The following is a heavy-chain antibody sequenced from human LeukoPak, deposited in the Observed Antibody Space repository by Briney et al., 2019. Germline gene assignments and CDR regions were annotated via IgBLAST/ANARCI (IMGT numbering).Heavy chain of an antibody. V-gene: IGHV4-59*08. CDR1: APSISSYS. D-gene: IGHD2-21*01. J-gene: IGHJ5*02. CDR2: IYGGNT. Sequence: PSETLSLTCTVSAPSISSYSWNCIRQPPGNGLEWIGRIYGGNTNYNPSLMSRVTISFDTSKNHLSLNLRSVTAADTTVYYCAIRAREQRVSTTGDWLYHWGQGPLFTVS. CDR3: AIRAREQRVSTTGDWLYH.